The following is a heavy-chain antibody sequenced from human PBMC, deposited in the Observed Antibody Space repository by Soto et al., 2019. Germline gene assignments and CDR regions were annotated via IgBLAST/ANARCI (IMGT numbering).Heavy chain of an antibody. V-gene: IGHV1-69*12. CDR1: GGTFSSYA. CDR3: ASYPFPSCYGTAV. CDR2: LIPIFGTA. J-gene: IGHJ6*02. D-gene: IGHD6-6*01. Sequence: QVQLVQSGAEVKKPGSSVKVSCKASGGTFSSYAISWVRQAPGQGLEWMGGLIPIFGTANYAQKFQGRVTSTADESTCTAYMALSSLRSEDTAAYYCASYPFPSCYGTAVWGQGTTVTVSS.